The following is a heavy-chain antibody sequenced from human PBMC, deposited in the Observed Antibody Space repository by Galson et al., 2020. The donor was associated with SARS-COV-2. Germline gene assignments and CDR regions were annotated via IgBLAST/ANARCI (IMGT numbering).Heavy chain of an antibody. CDR2: ISYEGSQK. D-gene: IGHD3-10*01. CDR3: AKDTQIFWCVELVHRGFDP. Sequence: GGSLRLSCAASGFSFNNFGLHWVRQAPGKGLEWVAVISYEGSQKSYVDSVKGRFTIYKDNSKNTVYLQMNSLRPEDTAIYYCAKDTQIFWCVELVHRGFDPWCKLTRVTVSS. CDR1: GFSFNNFG. V-gene: IGHV3-30*18. J-gene: IGHJ5*02.